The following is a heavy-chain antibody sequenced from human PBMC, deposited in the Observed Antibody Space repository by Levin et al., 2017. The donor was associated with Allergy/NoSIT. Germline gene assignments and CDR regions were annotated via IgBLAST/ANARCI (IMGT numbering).Heavy chain of an antibody. CDR3: ARVVVVAATPPEYYYYYYMDV. D-gene: IGHD2-15*01. Sequence: PSETLSLTCTVSGGSISSYYWSWIRQPPGKGLEWIGYIYYSGSTNYNPSLKSRVTISVDTSKNQFSLKLSSVTAADTAVYYCARVVVVAATPPEYYYYYYMDVWGKGTTVTVSS. CDR1: GGSISSYY. J-gene: IGHJ6*03. CDR2: IYYSGST. V-gene: IGHV4-59*01.